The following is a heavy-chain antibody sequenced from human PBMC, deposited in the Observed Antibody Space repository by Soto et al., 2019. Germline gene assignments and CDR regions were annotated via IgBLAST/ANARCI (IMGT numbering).Heavy chain of an antibody. CDR1: GYTFTSYY. J-gene: IGHJ5*02. D-gene: IGHD2-8*01. Sequence: ASVKVSCKASGYTFTSYYMHWVRQAPGQGLEWMGIINPSGGSTSYAQKIQGRVTMTRETSTSTVYMELSSLRSEDTAVYYCARTLSYCTNGVCSPGPYNWFDPWGQGTLVTVSS. V-gene: IGHV1-46*01. CDR2: INPSGGST. CDR3: ARTLSYCTNGVCSPGPYNWFDP.